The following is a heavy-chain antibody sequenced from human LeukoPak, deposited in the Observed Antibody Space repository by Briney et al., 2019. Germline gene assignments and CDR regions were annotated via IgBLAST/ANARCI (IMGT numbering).Heavy chain of an antibody. Sequence: GATVKISCEASGYTFTDYYMHWVRQAPGKGREWMGRVDPEDGETIYAEKFQGRVTITADTSTDTAYMELSSLRSDDTAVYYCARYIVLKRLQDYWGQGTLVTVSS. CDR2: VDPEDGET. V-gene: IGHV1-69-2*01. CDR1: GYTFTDYY. J-gene: IGHJ4*02. CDR3: ARYIVLKRLQDY. D-gene: IGHD2-8*01.